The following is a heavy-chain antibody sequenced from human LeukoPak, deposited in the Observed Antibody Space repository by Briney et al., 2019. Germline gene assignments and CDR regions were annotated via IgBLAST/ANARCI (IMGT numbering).Heavy chain of an antibody. D-gene: IGHD2-2*01. V-gene: IGHV3-21*01. CDR1: GFTFTSYG. CDR2: ISSGSTYM. CDR3: VREPGPAAPLVDY. Sequence: GGSLRLSCAASGFTFTSYGMNWARQAPGKGLEWVSSISSGSTYMYYADSVKGRFTISRDNAKNSVYLQMNSLRVEDTAVYYCVREPGPAAPLVDYWGQGTLVTVSS. J-gene: IGHJ4*02.